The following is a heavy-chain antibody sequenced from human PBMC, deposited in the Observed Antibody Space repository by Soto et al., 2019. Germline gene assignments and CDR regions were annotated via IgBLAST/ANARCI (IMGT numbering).Heavy chain of an antibody. CDR1: GGSISSYY. CDR3: ARKWGRSDDYIWGSYRYGWAFDI. CDR2: IYYSGST. D-gene: IGHD3-16*02. V-gene: IGHV4-59*08. J-gene: IGHJ3*02. Sequence: SETLSLTCTVSGGSISSYYWSWIRQPPGKGLEWIGYIYYSGSTNYNPSLKSRVTISVDTSKNQFSLKLSSVTAADTAVYYCARKWGRSDDYIWGSYRYGWAFDIWGQGTMVTVSS.